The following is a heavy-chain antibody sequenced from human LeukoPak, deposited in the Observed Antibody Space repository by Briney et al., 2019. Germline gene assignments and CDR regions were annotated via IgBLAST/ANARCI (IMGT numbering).Heavy chain of an antibody. CDR1: GYTFTDYY. CDR3: ARDPPILRGVWWFDP. D-gene: IGHD3-10*01. V-gene: IGHV1-2*02. CDR2: INPNNGGT. Sequence: ASVKVSCKASGYTFTDYYIHGVRQAPGQGLEWMGWINPNNGGTNYAQKFQGRVTMTRDTSISTVYMELRSLRSDDTAVYYCARDPPILRGVWWFDPWGQGTLVTVSS. J-gene: IGHJ5*02.